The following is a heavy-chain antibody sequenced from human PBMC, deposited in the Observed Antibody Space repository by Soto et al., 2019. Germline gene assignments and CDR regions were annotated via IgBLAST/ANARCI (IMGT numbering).Heavy chain of an antibody. Sequence: GGSLRLSCAGSGFTFSTYGMSWVRQAPGKGPEWVSYITSTRSAIYYADSVKGRFTISRDNAENSLYLQMNSLRAEDTAVYYRARTSGAFDIWGQGTMVTVSS. J-gene: IGHJ3*02. V-gene: IGHV3-48*01. CDR3: ARTSGAFDI. CDR1: GFTFSTYG. CDR2: ITSTRSAI.